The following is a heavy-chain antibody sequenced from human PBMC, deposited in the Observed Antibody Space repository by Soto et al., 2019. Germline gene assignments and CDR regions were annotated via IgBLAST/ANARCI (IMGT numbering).Heavy chain of an antibody. J-gene: IGHJ4*02. V-gene: IGHV1-18*01. D-gene: IGHD2-15*01. CDR3: ARESVGGTCNFCFDY. CDR2: ISGYNGDR. CDR1: AYTFTSYG. Sequence: ASVKVSCKASAYTFTSYGISWVLQAPGQGLEWMGAISGYNGDRIYAQKFQGRVTLTTDTSTNTAYMELRSLTSDDTAVYYCARESVGGTCNFCFDYWGQGTLVTVAS.